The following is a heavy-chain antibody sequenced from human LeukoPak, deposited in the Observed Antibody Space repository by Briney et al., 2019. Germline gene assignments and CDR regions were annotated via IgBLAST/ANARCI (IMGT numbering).Heavy chain of an antibody. D-gene: IGHD3-10*01. CDR2: INSYGSST. J-gene: IGHJ4*02. CDR3: ARGLSYGAHVY. V-gene: IGHV3-74*01. CDR1: GFTFDDYA. Sequence: GRSLRLSCAASGFTFDDYAKHWVRQAPGKGLVWVSRINSYGSSTSYADSVKGRFTISRDNAKNTLYLQMNSLRAEDTAVYYCARGLSYGAHVYWGQGTLVTVSS.